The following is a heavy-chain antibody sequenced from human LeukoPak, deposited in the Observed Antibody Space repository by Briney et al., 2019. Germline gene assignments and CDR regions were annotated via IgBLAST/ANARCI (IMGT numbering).Heavy chain of an antibody. Sequence: PGGSLRLSCAASGFTVSSNYMSWVRQAPGKGLEWVSVIYSGGSTYYADSVKGRFTISRDNSKNTLYLQMNSLRAEDTAVHYCAKDASMDPSSGDYWGQGTLVTVSS. D-gene: IGHD6-6*01. CDR3: AKDASMDPSSGDY. V-gene: IGHV3-66*01. J-gene: IGHJ4*02. CDR2: IYSGGST. CDR1: GFTVSSNY.